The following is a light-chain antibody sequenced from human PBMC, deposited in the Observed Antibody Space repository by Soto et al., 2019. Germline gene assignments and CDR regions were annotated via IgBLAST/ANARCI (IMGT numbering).Light chain of an antibody. CDR1: QNINTY. J-gene: IGKJ1*01. CDR2: GAS. V-gene: IGKV3-15*01. CDR3: QQYTNWPSWT. Sequence: EKVMTQSPATLSMSPGEKDTLSCRASQNINTYLAWYQQKPGQAPRLLIYGASTRATGIPARFSGSGSGTEFTLTISSLQSEDFAVYYCQQYTNWPSWTFGQGTKV.